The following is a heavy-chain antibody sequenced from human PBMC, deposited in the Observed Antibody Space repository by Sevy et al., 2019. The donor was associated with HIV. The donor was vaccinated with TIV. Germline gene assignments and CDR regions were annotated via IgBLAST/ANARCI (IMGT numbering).Heavy chain of an antibody. CDR2: IKQDGSEK. CDR3: AREALGHDAFDI. J-gene: IGHJ3*02. CDR1: GFTFSSYW. Sequence: GGSLRLSCAASGFTFSSYWMSWVRQAPGKGLEWVANIKQDGSEKYYVDSVKGRFTISRDNAKNSLYLQMNGLRAEDTGVYYCAREALGHDAFDIWGQGTMGTVSS. D-gene: IGHD6-6*01. V-gene: IGHV3-7*01.